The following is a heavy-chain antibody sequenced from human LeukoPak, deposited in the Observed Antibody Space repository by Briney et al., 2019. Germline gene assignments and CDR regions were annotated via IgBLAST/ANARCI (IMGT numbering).Heavy chain of an antibody. CDR1: GGSFSGYY. CDR3: ARGRSNYCGMDV. V-gene: IGHV4-59*01. CDR2: IYYNGNT. D-gene: IGHD1-26*01. J-gene: IGHJ6*02. Sequence: SETLSLTCAVYGGSFSGYYWNWIRRPPGKGLEWIGYIYYNGNTNYSPSLKSRVTMSVDTSKNLFSLKVSSVTAADTAVYYCARGRSNYCGMDVWGQGTTVTVSS.